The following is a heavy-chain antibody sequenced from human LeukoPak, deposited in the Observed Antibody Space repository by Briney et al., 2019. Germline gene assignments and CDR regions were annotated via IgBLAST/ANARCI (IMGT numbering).Heavy chain of an antibody. CDR3: DLTAVDY. J-gene: IGHJ4*02. D-gene: IGHD2-21*02. CDR2: ISYDGSNK. Sequence: GGSLRLSCAASGFTFSSYGMHWVRQAPGKGLEWVAVISYDGSNKYYADSVKGRFTISRDNSKNTLYLQMNSLRAEDTAVYYCDLTAVDYWGQGTLVTVST. V-gene: IGHV3-30*03. CDR1: GFTFSSYG.